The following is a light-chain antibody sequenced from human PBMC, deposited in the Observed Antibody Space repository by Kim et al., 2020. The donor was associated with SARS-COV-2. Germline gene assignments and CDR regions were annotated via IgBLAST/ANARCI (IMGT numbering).Light chain of an antibody. V-gene: IGKV1-12*01. CDR3: QQTDTFPYT. J-gene: IGKJ2*01. Sequence: SSFIGERFTISCRACQFYRRSVAWSQQKPGKAPKLLLYASSSLRSGVSPRYSGSGSGTYFTLTITNVQPEDFETYYCQQTDTFPYTFGQGTKLEI. CDR2: ASS. CDR1: QFYRRS.